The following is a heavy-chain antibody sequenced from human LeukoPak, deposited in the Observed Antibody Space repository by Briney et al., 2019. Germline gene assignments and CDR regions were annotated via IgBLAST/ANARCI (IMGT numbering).Heavy chain of an antibody. CDR1: GFTFHVYA. CDR3: AKDRDYYGSGSDY. Sequence: GGSLRLSCAASGFTFHVYAIYWVRQAPGKGLEWVSLISGNGHTISYADSVKGRFTISRDNSQNTLFLQMNSLRAEDTAIYYCAKDRDYYGSGSDYWGQGTLITVSS. CDR2: ISGNGHTI. V-gene: IGHV3-43*02. J-gene: IGHJ4*02. D-gene: IGHD3-10*01.